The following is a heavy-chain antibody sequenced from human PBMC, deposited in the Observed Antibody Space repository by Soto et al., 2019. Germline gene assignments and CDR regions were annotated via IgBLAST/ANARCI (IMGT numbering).Heavy chain of an antibody. CDR1: GDSISSNNAA. CDR3: AKVTATSGWFDP. CDR2: TYYRSKWTN. V-gene: IGHV6-1*01. Sequence: PSQTLSLTCAISGDSISSNNAAWNWIRQSPSRGLEWLGRTYYRSKWTNDYAVSVKSRITINPDTSRNQFSLQLNSLVPEDTAVYYCAKVTATSGWFDPWGPGVLVTVSS. D-gene: IGHD5-18*01. J-gene: IGHJ5*02.